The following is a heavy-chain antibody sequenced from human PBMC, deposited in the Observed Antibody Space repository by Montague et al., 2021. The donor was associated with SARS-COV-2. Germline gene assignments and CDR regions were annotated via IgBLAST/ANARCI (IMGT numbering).Heavy chain of an antibody. CDR2: INPNNGGT. D-gene: IGHD3-10*01. CDR3: ARAIEKMTMVRGVTRDFWYFDL. Sequence: QSGAEVKKSGESLRISCKASGYTFTAYYIHWVRQAPGQGLEWMGWINPNNGGTNQPRKFQDWVTMTRDTSITTAYMELSRLKTDDTAVYYCARAIEKMTMVRGVTRDFWYFDLWGRGTLVTVSS. J-gene: IGHJ2*01. V-gene: IGHV1-2*04. CDR1: GYTFTAYY.